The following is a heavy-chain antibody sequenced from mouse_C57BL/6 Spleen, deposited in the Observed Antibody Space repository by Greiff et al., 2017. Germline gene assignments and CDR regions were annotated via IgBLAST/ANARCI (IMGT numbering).Heavy chain of an antibody. J-gene: IGHJ3*01. D-gene: IGHD2-1*01. V-gene: IGHV1-78*01. CDR2: IYPRDGST. Sequence: VQLQQSDAELVKPGASVKISCTVSGYTFTDHTIHWMKQRPEQGLEWIGYIYPRDGSTKYNEKFTGKATLTADKSSSTDYMQLNSLTSEDSAVYFCARDYGNYAWFAYWGQGTLVTVSA. CDR3: ARDYGNYAWFAY. CDR1: GYTFTDHT.